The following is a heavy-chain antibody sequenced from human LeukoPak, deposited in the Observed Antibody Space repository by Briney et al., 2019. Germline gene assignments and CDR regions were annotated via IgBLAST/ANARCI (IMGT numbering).Heavy chain of an antibody. Sequence: PSETLSLTCAVYGGSISDYYWSWIRQPPGKGLEWIGEINHSGSTNHNPSLKSRVTMSVDTSKNQFSLKLSSVTAADTAVYYCARDAPYDFWSGYVVNWFDPWGQGTLVTVSS. CDR1: GGSISDYY. CDR3: ARDAPYDFWSGYVVNWFDP. J-gene: IGHJ5*02. V-gene: IGHV4-34*01. D-gene: IGHD3-3*01. CDR2: INHSGST.